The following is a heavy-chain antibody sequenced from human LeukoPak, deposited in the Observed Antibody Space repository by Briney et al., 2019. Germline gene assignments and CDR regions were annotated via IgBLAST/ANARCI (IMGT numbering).Heavy chain of an antibody. J-gene: IGHJ3*02. D-gene: IGHD5/OR15-5a*01. CDR2: IKSDGSST. CDR1: GFTFSSYW. Sequence: GGPLRLSCAASGFTFSSYWMHWVRQAPGKGLVWVSRIKSDGSSTSCADSVKGRFTISRDNAKNTLYLQMNSLRAEDTAVYYCARSTMSNVFDIWGQGTMVTVSS. V-gene: IGHV3-74*01. CDR3: ARSTMSNVFDI.